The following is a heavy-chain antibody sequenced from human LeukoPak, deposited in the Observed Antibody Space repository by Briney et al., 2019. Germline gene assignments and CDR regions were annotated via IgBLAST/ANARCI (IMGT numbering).Heavy chain of an antibody. CDR3: ATAPYSSGSFQH. V-gene: IGHV1-46*01. Sequence: ASVKVSCKASGYTFTSYYMHWVRQAPGQGLEWMGIINPCDGSTSYTQKFQGRVTMTRDTSTSTGFLDLSSLRSEDTAVYYCATAPYSSGSFQHWGQGPVVSVSS. D-gene: IGHD3-22*01. CDR1: GYTFTSYY. CDR2: INPCDGST. J-gene: IGHJ1*01.